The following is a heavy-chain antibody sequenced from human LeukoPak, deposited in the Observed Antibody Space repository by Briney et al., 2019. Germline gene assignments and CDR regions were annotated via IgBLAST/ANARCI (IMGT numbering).Heavy chain of an antibody. D-gene: IGHD6-6*01. CDR1: GYTFTSYG. V-gene: IGHV1-18*01. J-gene: IGHJ5*02. Sequence: GASVKVSCKASGYTFTSYGISWVRQAPGQGLEWMGGISAYNGNTNYAQKLQGRVTMTTDTSTSTAYMELRSLRSDDTAVYYCARDRPIAARVTGLGSWGQGNLVTVSS. CDR3: ARDRPIAARVTGLGS. CDR2: ISAYNGNT.